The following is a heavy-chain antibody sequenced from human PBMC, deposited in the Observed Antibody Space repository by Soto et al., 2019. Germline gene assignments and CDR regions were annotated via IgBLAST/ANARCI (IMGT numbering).Heavy chain of an antibody. CDR3: ARVRQDYGDYAY. V-gene: IGHV3-64*01. CDR2: LSGNGRST. Sequence: EVQLVESGGDLVQPGGSLRLSCAASGFTFSMHAIHWVRQAPGKGLDFVSGLSGNGRSTYYANSVKCRFTISRDNSKNTLYLQMGSLRAEDTAVYYCARVRQDYGDYAYWGQGTLVTVSS. D-gene: IGHD4-17*01. CDR1: GFTFSMHA. J-gene: IGHJ4*02.